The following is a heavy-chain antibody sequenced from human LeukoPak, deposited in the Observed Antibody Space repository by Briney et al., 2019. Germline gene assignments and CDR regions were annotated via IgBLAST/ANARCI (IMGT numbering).Heavy chain of an antibody. CDR1: GGSFSGYY. Sequence: PSETRSLTCAVYGGSFSGYYWSWIRQPPGKGLEWIGEINHSGSTNYNPSLKSRVTISVDTSKNQFSLKLSSVTAADTAVYYCARPRYSSGALLYWGQGTLVTVSS. J-gene: IGHJ4*02. CDR2: INHSGST. CDR3: ARPRYSSGALLY. V-gene: IGHV4-34*01. D-gene: IGHD6-19*01.